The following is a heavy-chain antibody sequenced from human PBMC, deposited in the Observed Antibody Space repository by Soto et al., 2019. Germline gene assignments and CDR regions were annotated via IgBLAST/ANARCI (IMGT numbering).Heavy chain of an antibody. CDR1: GYSFTTYW. CDR3: ARVTDSSLGTMDV. CDR2: MFPGDSDT. V-gene: IGHV5-51*01. D-gene: IGHD6-19*01. J-gene: IGHJ6*01. Sequence: PGESLKISCKGSGYSFTTYWIGWVRQLPGQGLEWMGVMFPGDSDTRYSPSFQGQVTMSADPSTNTAYLEWSRLKAADSAMYYCARVTDSSLGTMDVWGQRTTVTVSP.